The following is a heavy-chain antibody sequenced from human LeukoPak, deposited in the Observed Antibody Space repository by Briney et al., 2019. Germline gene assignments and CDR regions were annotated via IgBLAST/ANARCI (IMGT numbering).Heavy chain of an antibody. Sequence: GGSLRLSCAASGFTFSSYSMNWVRQAPGKGLEWVSSISSSSSYIYYADSVKGRFTISRGNAKNSLYLQMNSLRAEDTAVYYCARGATYYYDSSGYIAFDYWGQGTLVTVSS. D-gene: IGHD3-22*01. J-gene: IGHJ4*02. CDR1: GFTFSSYS. V-gene: IGHV3-21*01. CDR3: ARGATYYYDSSGYIAFDY. CDR2: ISSSSSYI.